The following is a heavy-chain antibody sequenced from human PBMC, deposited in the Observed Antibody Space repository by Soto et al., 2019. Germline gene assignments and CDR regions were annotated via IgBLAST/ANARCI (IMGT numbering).Heavy chain of an antibody. D-gene: IGHD3-10*01. V-gene: IGHV3-33*01. CDR1: GLTFSSYG. CDR3: ARGSWYYGSGPGGYYGMDV. CDR2: IWYDGTNK. Sequence: QVQLVESGGGVVQPGRSLRLSCAASGLTFSSYGMHWVRQAPGKGLEWVAVIWYDGTNKYYGDSVKGRFTISRDNSKKMLYLQMNSLRAEDTAVYYCARGSWYYGSGPGGYYGMDVWGQGTMVIVSS. J-gene: IGHJ6*02.